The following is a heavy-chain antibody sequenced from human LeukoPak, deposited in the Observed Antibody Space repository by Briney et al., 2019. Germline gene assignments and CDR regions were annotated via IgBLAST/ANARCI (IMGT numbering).Heavy chain of an antibody. D-gene: IGHD6-13*01. CDR1: GFTFGNFG. CDR2: IQYDGSNR. Sequence: GGSLRLSCAASGFTFGNFGVHWVREAPGKGVEWVAFIQYDGSNRYVDSVKGRFTISRDNAKNSLYLQMNSLRGEDTALYYCAKGSSSWYSTFDYWGQGTLATVSS. V-gene: IGHV3-30*02. J-gene: IGHJ4*02. CDR3: AKGSSSWYSTFDY.